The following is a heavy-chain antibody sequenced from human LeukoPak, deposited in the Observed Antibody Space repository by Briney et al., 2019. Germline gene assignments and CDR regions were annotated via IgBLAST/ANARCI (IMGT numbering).Heavy chain of an antibody. Sequence: SETLSLTCTVSGGSISSYYWSWIRQPPGKGLEWIGYIYYSGSTNYNPSLKSRVTMSVDTSKNQFSLKLSSVTAADTAVYYCAREYSSSLLPFGYYMDVWGKGTTVIVSS. V-gene: IGHV4-59*12. CDR3: AREYSSSLLPFGYYMDV. J-gene: IGHJ6*03. CDR2: IYYSGST. CDR1: GGSISSYY. D-gene: IGHD6-6*01.